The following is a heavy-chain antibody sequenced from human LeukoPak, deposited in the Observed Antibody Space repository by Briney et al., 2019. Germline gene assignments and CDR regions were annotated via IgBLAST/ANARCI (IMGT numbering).Heavy chain of an antibody. J-gene: IGHJ4*02. V-gene: IGHV4-59*01. Sequence: SETLSLTCTVSGGSISTYYWSWIRQPPGKGLEWIGYVYYSGTTNYNPSLKSRVTMSVDTSNNQFSLRLSSVSAADTAVYYCARDPGTNYYDSSGPPGDWGQGTLVTVSS. CDR2: VYYSGTT. CDR3: ARDPGTNYYDSSGPPGD. CDR1: GGSISTYY. D-gene: IGHD3-22*01.